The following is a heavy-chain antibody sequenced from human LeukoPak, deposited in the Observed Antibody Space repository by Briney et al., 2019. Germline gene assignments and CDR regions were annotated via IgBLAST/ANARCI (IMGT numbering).Heavy chain of an antibody. CDR2: ISGSGDYT. Sequence: GGSLRLSCAASGFTFSSYGMHWVRQAPGKGLEWVSTISGSGDYTYYADSVKGRFTISRDNSKNTLYLQMNSLRVEDTAIYYCAKVTYGSGTYGAFDSWGQGTLVTVSS. J-gene: IGHJ4*02. CDR1: GFTFSSYG. V-gene: IGHV3-23*01. CDR3: AKVTYGSGTYGAFDS. D-gene: IGHD3-10*01.